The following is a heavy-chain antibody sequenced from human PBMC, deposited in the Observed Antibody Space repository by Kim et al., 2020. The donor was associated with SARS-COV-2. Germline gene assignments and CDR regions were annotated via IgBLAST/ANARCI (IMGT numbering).Heavy chain of an antibody. CDR2: INRDGSGQ. CDR3: TTKNY. Sequence: GGSLRLSCAASGFTFSSCWMTWVRQAPGMGLEWVGNINRDGSGQNYVGALRGLFTISRDNTRNSLYLHMESLRAEDTAVYYCTTKNYWGQGTLVTVSS. V-gene: IGHV3-7*01. J-gene: IGHJ4*02. CDR1: GFTFSSCW.